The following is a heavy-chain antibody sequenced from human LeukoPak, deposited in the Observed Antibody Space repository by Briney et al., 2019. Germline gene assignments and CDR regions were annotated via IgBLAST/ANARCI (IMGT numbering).Heavy chain of an antibody. CDR1: GFTVSSNY. J-gene: IGHJ4*02. Sequence: GGSLRLSCAASGFTVSSNYMSWVRQAPGKGLEWVSLIYSGGTTYYADTMKGRFTISRDNSKNTLYLQMNSLRPEDTAVYYCAREYYNWNYIRNWGQGTLVTVSS. D-gene: IGHD1-7*01. CDR2: IYSGGTT. CDR3: AREYYNWNYIRN. V-gene: IGHV3-66*02.